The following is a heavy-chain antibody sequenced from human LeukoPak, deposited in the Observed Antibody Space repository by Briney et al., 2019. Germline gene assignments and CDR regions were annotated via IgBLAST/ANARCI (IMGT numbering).Heavy chain of an antibody. CDR1: GFTFSSSA. D-gene: IGHD2-15*01. J-gene: IGHJ4*02. CDR3: AKQLGYCSDGSCYFPY. V-gene: IGHV3-23*01. CDR2: ISNNGGCT. Sequence: GGSLRLSCAASGFTFSSSAMSWVRQAPGKGLEWVSAISNNGGCTYYADSVQGRFTISRDNSKSTLCLQMNSLRAEDTAVYYCAKQLGYCSDGSCYFPYWGQGTLVTVSS.